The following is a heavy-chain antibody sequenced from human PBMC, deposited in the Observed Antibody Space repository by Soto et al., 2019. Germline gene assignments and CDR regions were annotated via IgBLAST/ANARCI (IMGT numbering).Heavy chain of an antibody. J-gene: IGHJ4*02. V-gene: IGHV3-23*01. CDR3: EKDNIKAMDARFDY. CDR2: ISGSGGST. Sequence: EVQLLESGGGLVQPGGSLRLSCAASGFTFSSYAMSWVRQAPGKGLEWVSAISGSGGSTYYADSVKGLFTISRDKSKNTMYLQMNSLRAEDTAVYYCEKDNIKAMDARFDYWGQGTLVTVSS. D-gene: IGHD5-18*01. CDR1: GFTFSSYA.